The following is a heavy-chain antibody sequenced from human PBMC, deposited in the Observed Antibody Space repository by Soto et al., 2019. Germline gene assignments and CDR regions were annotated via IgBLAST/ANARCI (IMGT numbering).Heavy chain of an antibody. Sequence: PSETLSLTCTVSGGSISSYYWSWIRQPPGKGLEWIGHIYYSGSTNYNPSLKSRVTISVDTSKNQFSLKLSPVTAADTAVYYCARDYGDFYFDYWGQGTLVTVSS. D-gene: IGHD4-17*01. CDR1: GGSISSYY. CDR2: IYYSGST. CDR3: ARDYGDFYFDY. V-gene: IGHV4-59*01. J-gene: IGHJ4*02.